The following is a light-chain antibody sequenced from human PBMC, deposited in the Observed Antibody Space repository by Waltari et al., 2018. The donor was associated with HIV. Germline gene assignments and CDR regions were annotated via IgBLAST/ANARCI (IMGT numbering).Light chain of an antibody. CDR3: MQTLQSPWT. V-gene: IGKV2-28*01. CDR1: QRPLHSNGYTC. CDR2: LGS. Sequence: DIVMTQSPLSLSVTPGEPASISYRSKQRPLHSNGYTCLDWYLQKPGQSPQVLFYLGSNRASGVPDRFRGSGAGADFILKISRVEAEDIGIYYCMQTLQSPWTFGQGTKVEVK. J-gene: IGKJ1*01.